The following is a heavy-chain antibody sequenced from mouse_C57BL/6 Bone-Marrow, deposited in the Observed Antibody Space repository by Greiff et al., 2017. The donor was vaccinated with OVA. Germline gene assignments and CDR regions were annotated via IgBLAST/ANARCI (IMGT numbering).Heavy chain of an antibody. CDR3: ARARKEYYAMDY. Sequence: LVKPGASVKISCKASGYAFSSSWMTWVKQRLGKGLEWIGRIYPGDGDTNYNGKFKGKATLTADKSSSTAYMQLSSLTSEDSAVDIYARARKEYYAMDYWGQGTSVTVSS. CDR1: GYAFSSSW. CDR2: IYPGDGDT. J-gene: IGHJ4*01. V-gene: IGHV1-82*01.